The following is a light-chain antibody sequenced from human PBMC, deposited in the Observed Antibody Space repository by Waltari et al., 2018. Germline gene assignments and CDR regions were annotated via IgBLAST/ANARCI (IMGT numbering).Light chain of an antibody. V-gene: IGLV2-11*01. CDR1: SSDIGGYKY. Sequence: QSALTQPRSVSGSPGQSVTLSCTGTSSDIGGYKYVSWYQQHPGKAPKPDIYDVDKRPSGVPDRFSGPKAGNTASLTISGLQTDDDADYYCCSYAGRYTSVFGRGTRVTVL. CDR3: CSYAGRYTSV. CDR2: DVD. J-gene: IGLJ2*01.